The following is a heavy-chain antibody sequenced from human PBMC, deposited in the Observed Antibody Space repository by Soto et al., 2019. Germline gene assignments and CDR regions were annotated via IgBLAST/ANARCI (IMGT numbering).Heavy chain of an antibody. J-gene: IGHJ5*02. CDR1: GGTFSSYA. CDR3: ARTPHITYQLPPNRFDP. D-gene: IGHD2-2*01. Sequence: QVQLVQSGAEVKKPGSSVKVSCKASGGTFSSYAISWVRQAPGLGLEWRGGSIPIFGKANYAQKCQDRVTLTADESTSTDYMKLSSLRSEDTAVYYCARTPHITYQLPPNRFDPWGQGTLVTVSS. CDR2: SIPIFGKA. V-gene: IGHV1-69*01.